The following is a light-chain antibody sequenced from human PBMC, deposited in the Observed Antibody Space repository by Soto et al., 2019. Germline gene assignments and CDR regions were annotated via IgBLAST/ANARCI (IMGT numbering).Light chain of an antibody. Sequence: DIVMTQSPDSLAVSLGERATINCKSSQSVLYSSNNKNYLAWYQQKPGQPPNLLIYWASTRESGVPDRFSGSGSGTDFTLTIDSLQAEDVAVYFCQQYYSSPWTFGQGTKVEI. CDR1: QSVLYSSNNKNY. CDR3: QQYYSSPWT. J-gene: IGKJ1*01. V-gene: IGKV4-1*01. CDR2: WAS.